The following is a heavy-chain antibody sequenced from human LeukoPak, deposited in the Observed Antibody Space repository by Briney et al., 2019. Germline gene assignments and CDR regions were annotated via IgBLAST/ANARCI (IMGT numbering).Heavy chain of an antibody. CDR2: TYYRSTWYN. J-gene: IGHJ4*02. V-gene: IGHV6-1*01. Sequence: SQTLSLTCAISGDSVSSNSAAWNWIRQSPSRGLEWLGRTYYRSTWYNDFAVSVKSRITINPDTSKNQFSLHLNSVTPEDTAVYSCARGVSWFGEFWSEVGSYFDYWGQGTLVTVSS. CDR3: ARGVSWFGEFWSEVGSYFDY. CDR1: GDSVSSNSAA. D-gene: IGHD3-10*01.